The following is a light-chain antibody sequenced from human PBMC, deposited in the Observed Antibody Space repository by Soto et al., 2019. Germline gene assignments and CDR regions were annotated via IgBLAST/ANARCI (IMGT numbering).Light chain of an antibody. Sequence: DLQMTQSPSSLSASVGDRVTITCRASQSISRYLNWYQQKPGKAPKLLIHTASSLQSGVPARFSGSGSGTDFTLTISSLQPEDFATYYCQQSYITTTFGGGTKVEIK. CDR1: QSISRY. J-gene: IGKJ4*01. CDR3: QQSYITTT. CDR2: TAS. V-gene: IGKV1-39*01.